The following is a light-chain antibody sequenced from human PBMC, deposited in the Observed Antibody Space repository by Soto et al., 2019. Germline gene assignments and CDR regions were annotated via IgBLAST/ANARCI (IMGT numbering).Light chain of an antibody. CDR1: QSVSSSY. V-gene: IGKV3-20*01. J-gene: IGKJ4*01. Sequence: EIVLTQSPGTPSLSPGERATLSCRASQSVSSSYLAWYQQKPGQAPTLLIYGASSRATGIPDRFSGSGSVTDFTLTISRLEPQHVAVYYCQQYGSSPFTFGRGTKVEIK. CDR2: GAS. CDR3: QQYGSSPFT.